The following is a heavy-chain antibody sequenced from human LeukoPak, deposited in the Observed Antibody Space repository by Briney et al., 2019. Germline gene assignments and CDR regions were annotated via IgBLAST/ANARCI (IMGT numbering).Heavy chain of an antibody. V-gene: IGHV3-23*01. CDR2: IGDSRGST. Sequence: GGSLRLSCAASGFTFSSYGMSWVRQAPGKGLEWVPSIGDSRGSTYYADSVKGRFTISRDNSKNTLYLQMNSLRAEDTAVYYCAKAPAGPEYSSSWKFGYNWFDPWGQGTLVTVSS. J-gene: IGHJ5*02. D-gene: IGHD6-13*01. CDR3: AKAPAGPEYSSSWKFGYNWFDP. CDR1: GFTFSSYG.